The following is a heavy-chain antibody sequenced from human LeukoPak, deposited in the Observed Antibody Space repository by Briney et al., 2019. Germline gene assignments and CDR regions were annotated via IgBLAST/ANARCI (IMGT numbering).Heavy chain of an antibody. Sequence: PGGSLRLSCAASGFTFSSYEMNWVRQAPGKGLEWVSYISSSGSTIYYADSVKGRFTISRDNAKNSLFLQMSSLRAEDTAVYYCAPEITVVKGWGQGTLVTVSS. CDR3: APEITVVKG. D-gene: IGHD2-21*01. CDR2: ISSSGSTI. J-gene: IGHJ4*02. V-gene: IGHV3-48*03. CDR1: GFTFSSYE.